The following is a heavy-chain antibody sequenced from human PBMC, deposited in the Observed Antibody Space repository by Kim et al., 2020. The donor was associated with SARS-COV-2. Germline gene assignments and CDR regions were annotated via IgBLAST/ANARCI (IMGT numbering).Heavy chain of an antibody. CDR2: IIPIFGTA. D-gene: IGHD4-17*01. J-gene: IGHJ3*02. CDR1: GGTFSSYA. V-gene: IGHV1-69*13. Sequence: SVKVSCKASGGTFSSYAISWVRQAPGQGLEWMGGIIPIFGTANYAQKFQGRVTITADESTSTAYMELSSLRSEDTAVYYCARQGIVTTVTPGHAFDIWGQGTMVTVSS. CDR3: ARQGIVTTVTPGHAFDI.